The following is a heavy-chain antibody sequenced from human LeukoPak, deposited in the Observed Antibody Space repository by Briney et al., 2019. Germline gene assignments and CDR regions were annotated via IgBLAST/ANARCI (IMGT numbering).Heavy chain of an antibody. J-gene: IGHJ4*02. CDR2: IDHSDSA. CDR1: GGSFSDYK. V-gene: IGHV4-34*01. Sequence: SETLSLTCAVYGGSFSDYKWTWIRQTPGKGLEWIGQIDHSDSAKYNPSLKSRVTMSIDTSKRQFSLELTSVTAADTAVYYCARGCPGYWGQGTLVTVSS. CDR3: ARGCPGY.